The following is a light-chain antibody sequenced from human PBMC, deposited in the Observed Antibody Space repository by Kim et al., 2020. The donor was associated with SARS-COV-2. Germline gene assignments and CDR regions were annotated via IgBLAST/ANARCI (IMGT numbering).Light chain of an antibody. CDR1: ESLLHGDGRTY. CDR2: EVS. J-gene: IGKJ4*01. V-gene: IGKV2-29*03. CDR3: AQSIKHPLT. Sequence: AMTQTPLSLSVTPGQPASIFCESTESLLHGDGRTYLHWYRQKAGQSPELLIYEVSSRFSGVPDRFSGSGSGTHFTLKISRVEAEDVGVYYCAQSIKHPLTFGGGTKVDIK.